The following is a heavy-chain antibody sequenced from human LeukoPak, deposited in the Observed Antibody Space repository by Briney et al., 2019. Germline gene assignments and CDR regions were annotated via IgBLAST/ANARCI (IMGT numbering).Heavy chain of an antibody. Sequence: SETLSLTCNVSGGSISGYHWSWIRQPPGKGLEWLGYIYYSGSSNYNPSLKSRVTMSADTSKNQFSLKLSSVTAADTAVYYCARVPRSYYYYYYMDVWGKGTTVTVSS. V-gene: IGHV4-59*01. CDR2: IYYSGSS. J-gene: IGHJ6*03. CDR1: GGSISGYH. CDR3: ARVPRSYYYYYYMDV.